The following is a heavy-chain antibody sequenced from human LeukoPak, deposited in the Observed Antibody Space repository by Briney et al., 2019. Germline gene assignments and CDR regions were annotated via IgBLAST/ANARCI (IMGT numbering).Heavy chain of an antibody. D-gene: IGHD3-10*01. Sequence: PGGSLRLSCAASGFTFSDYYMSWIRQAPGKGPEWVSYISSSGSTIYYADSVKGRFTISRDNAKNSLYLQMNSLRAEDTAVYYCARGGSWFGELKGRYYYYGMDAWGQGTTVTVSS. V-gene: IGHV3-11*01. CDR1: GFTFSDYY. CDR2: ISSSGSTI. J-gene: IGHJ6*02. CDR3: ARGGSWFGELKGRYYYYGMDA.